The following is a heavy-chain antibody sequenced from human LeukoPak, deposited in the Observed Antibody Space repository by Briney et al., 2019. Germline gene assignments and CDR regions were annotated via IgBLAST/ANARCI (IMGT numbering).Heavy chain of an antibody. V-gene: IGHV1-2*02. Sequence: ASVKVSCKTSGYTFTGLGLYIHWVRQAPGQGLEWMGWINPRSGGTNYAQKFQGRVTMTRDTSISTAYMELSRLTSDDTAVYYCATDPTTAGTTRFDYWGQGTQVTVSS. CDR1: GYTFTGLGLY. CDR2: INPRSGGT. CDR3: ATDPTTAGTTRFDY. J-gene: IGHJ4*02. D-gene: IGHD1-1*01.